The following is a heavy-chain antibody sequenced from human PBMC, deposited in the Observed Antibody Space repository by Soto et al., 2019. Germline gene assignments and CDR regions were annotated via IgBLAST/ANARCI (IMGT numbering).Heavy chain of an antibody. Sequence: PQRHSCTVSGVTIDDTAMHWVRQDPEKGLEWVSGINWKSDIGYADSVKGRFTISRDNAENSLYLQMNSLRAEDTALYYCAISQDRGGRTTFIYWGQGTQVTVSS. D-gene: IGHD3-16*01. V-gene: IGHV3-9*01. CDR1: GVTIDDTA. J-gene: IGHJ1*01. CDR3: AISQDRGGRTTFIY. CDR2: INWKSDI.